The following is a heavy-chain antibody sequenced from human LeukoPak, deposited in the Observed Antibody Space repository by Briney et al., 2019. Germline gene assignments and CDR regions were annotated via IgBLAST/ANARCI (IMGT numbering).Heavy chain of an antibody. V-gene: IGHV4-39*01. CDR2: IYYSGST. D-gene: IGHD2-8*01. J-gene: IGHJ4*02. CDR3: ARIGFWSVYTFDY. Sequence: PSETLSLTCTVSGGSISSSSYYWGWIRQPPGKGLEWIGSIYYSGSTYYNPSLKSRVTISVDTSKNQFSLKLSSVTAADTAVYYCARIGFWSVYTFDYWGQGTLVTVSS. CDR1: GGSISSSSYY.